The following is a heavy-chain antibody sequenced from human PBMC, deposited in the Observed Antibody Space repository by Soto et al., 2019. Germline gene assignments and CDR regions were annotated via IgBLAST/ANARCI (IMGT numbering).Heavy chain of an antibody. CDR2: MNPNSGNT. V-gene: IGHV1-8*01. D-gene: IGHD4-17*01. CDR3: AKSRDDYGTLDAFDI. J-gene: IGHJ3*02. Sequence: QVQLVQSGAEVKKPGASVKVSCKASGYTFTSYDINWVRQATGQGLEWMGWMNPNSGNTGYAQKFQGRVTMTRNTSISTAYMELSSLRSEDTAVYYCAKSRDDYGTLDAFDIWGQGTMVTVSS. CDR1: GYTFTSYD.